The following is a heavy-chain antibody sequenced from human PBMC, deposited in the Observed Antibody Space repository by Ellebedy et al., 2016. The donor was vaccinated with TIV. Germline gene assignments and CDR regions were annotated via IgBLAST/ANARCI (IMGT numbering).Heavy chain of an antibody. CDR3: AGMNEYGDTPYYYYYGMDV. CDR2: IYYSGST. J-gene: IGHJ6*02. V-gene: IGHV4-59*01. D-gene: IGHD4-17*01. Sequence: MPGGSLRLSCTVSGGSISSYYWSWIRQPPGKGLEWIGYIYYSGSTNYNPSLKSRVTISVDTSKNQFSLKLSSVTAADTAVYYCAGMNEYGDTPYYYYYGMDVWGQGTTVTVSS. CDR1: GGSISSYY.